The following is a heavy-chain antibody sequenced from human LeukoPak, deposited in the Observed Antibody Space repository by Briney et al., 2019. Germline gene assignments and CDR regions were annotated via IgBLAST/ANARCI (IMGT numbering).Heavy chain of an antibody. V-gene: IGHV1-2*02. J-gene: IGHJ1*01. CDR1: GYTFTGYY. CDR3: ARDPFLVTMIVGRHFQH. CDR2: INPNSGGT. D-gene: IGHD3-22*01. Sequence: GASVKVSCKASGYTFTGYYMHWVRQAPGQGLEWMGWINPNSGGTNYAQKFQGRVTMTRDTSISTAYMELSRLRSDDTAVYYCARDPFLVTMIVGRHFQHWGQGTLVTVSS.